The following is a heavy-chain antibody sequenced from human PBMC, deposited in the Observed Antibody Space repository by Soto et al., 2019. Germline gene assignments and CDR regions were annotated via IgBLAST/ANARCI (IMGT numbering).Heavy chain of an antibody. Sequence: QEQLVESGGGVVQPGRSLRLSCAASGFNFSSYAMHWVRQAPGKGLEWVAVISYDGGKKYYADSVKGRFTISRDNSQNTLYVEMTSLSAEDTAVYYCAREGQPAAGTTPHNWGPGTLVTVSS. CDR2: ISYDGGKK. CDR3: AREGQPAAGTTPHN. CDR1: GFNFSSYA. D-gene: IGHD6-13*01. J-gene: IGHJ4*02. V-gene: IGHV3-30*04.